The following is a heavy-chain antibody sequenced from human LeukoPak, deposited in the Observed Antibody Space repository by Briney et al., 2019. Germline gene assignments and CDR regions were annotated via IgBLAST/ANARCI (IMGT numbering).Heavy chain of an antibody. CDR2: IIPIFGTA. Sequence: SVKVSCKASGGTFSSYAISWVRQAPGQGLEWMGGIIPIFGTANYAQKFQGRVTITADESTSTAYMELSSLRSEDTAVYYCATGIVLRYFDWLPYYYYMDVWGKGTTVTVSS. J-gene: IGHJ6*03. V-gene: IGHV1-69*13. CDR3: ATGIVLRYFDWLPYYYYMDV. CDR1: GGTFSSYA. D-gene: IGHD3-9*01.